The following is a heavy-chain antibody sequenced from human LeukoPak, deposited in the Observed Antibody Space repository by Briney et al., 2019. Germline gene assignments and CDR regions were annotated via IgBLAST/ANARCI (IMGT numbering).Heavy chain of an antibody. J-gene: IGHJ5*02. CDR1: GGSFSGYY. V-gene: IGHV4-34*01. Sequence: SETLSLTCTVYGGSFSGYYWSWIRQPPGKGLEWIGEINHSGSTNYNPSLKSRVTISVDTSKNQFSLKLSSVTAADTAVYYSARDRRRYYYGSGSNWFDPWGQGTLVTVSS. CDR2: INHSGST. D-gene: IGHD3-10*01. CDR3: ARDRRRYYYGSGSNWFDP.